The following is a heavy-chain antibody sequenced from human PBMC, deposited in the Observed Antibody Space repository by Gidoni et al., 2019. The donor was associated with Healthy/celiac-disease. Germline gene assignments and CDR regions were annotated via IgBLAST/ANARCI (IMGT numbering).Heavy chain of an antibody. D-gene: IGHD6-13*01. CDR2: ISSSGSTI. Sequence: EMQLVESGGGLVQPGGSLRLSCAASGFTFSRYEMNWVRQAPGKGLEWVSYISSSGSTIYYADSVKGRFTISRDNAKNSLYLQMNSLRAEDTAVYYCARWVGSSSWYYWITGYFDLWGRGTLVTVSS. V-gene: IGHV3-48*03. CDR3: ARWVGSSSWYYWITGYFDL. CDR1: GFTFSRYE. J-gene: IGHJ2*01.